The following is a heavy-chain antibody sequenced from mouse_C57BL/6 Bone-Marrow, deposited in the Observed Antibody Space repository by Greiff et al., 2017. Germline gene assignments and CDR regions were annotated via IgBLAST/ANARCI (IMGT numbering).Heavy chain of an antibody. V-gene: IGHV14-4*01. Sequence: SGAELVRPGASVKLSCTASGFNIKDDYMHWVKQRPEQGLEWIGWIDPENGDTEYASKFQGKATITADTSSNTAYLQLSSLTSEDTAVYYCTPTGYYFDYWGQGTTLTVSS. CDR1: GFNIKDDY. D-gene: IGHD4-1*02. J-gene: IGHJ2*01. CDR2: IDPENGDT. CDR3: TPTGYYFDY.